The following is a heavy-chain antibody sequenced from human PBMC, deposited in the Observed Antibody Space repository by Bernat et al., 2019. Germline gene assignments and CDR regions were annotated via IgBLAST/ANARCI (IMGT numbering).Heavy chain of an antibody. CDR1: GFTFNNYW. CDR3: ARIGYFSSSFDY. J-gene: IGHJ4*02. D-gene: IGHD6-6*01. Sequence: EVQLVESGGGLVQPGESLRLSCAASGFTFNNYWMSWVRQVPGKGLEWVANIKQDGSVKYYMESVKGRLTISRDNAKNTPFRQLNSLRAEDTAVYYCARIGYFSSSFDYWGQGSLVTVSS. CDR2: IKQDGSVK. V-gene: IGHV3-7*03.